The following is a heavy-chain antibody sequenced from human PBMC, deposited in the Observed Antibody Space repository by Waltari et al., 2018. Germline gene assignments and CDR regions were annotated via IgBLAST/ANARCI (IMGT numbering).Heavy chain of an antibody. CDR1: GGSFSDSY. CDR2: INHNGST. J-gene: IGHJ4*02. D-gene: IGHD3-16*01. Sequence: QVQLQQWGAGLLKPSETLSLTCAVYGGSFSDSYWSWTRQPPGTGLEWIGEINHNGSTNYNPSLRSRITISIDTSKNQFSLKLNSVTAADTAVYYCARVQDYVRDYWGQGTLVTVSS. V-gene: IGHV4-34*02. CDR3: ARVQDYVRDY.